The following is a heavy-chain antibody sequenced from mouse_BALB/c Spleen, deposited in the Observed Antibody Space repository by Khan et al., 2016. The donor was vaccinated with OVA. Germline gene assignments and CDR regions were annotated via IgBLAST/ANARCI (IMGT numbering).Heavy chain of an antibody. CDR3: ARGNYYGSTSWFGY. V-gene: IGHV1-9*01. D-gene: IGHD1-1*01. J-gene: IGHJ3*01. CDR2: ILPGSNST. Sequence: QVQLKQSGAELMKPGASVKISCKATGYTFSSYWIEWVKQRPGQGLEWIGEILPGSNSTNYNERFKGKATITADTSSNTAYMQLSSLTSEDSAIYYCARGNYYGSTSWFGYWGQGTLVTVSA. CDR1: GYTFSSYW.